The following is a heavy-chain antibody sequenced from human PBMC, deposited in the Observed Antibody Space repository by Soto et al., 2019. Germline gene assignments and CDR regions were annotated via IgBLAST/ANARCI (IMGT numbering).Heavy chain of an antibody. CDR3: AKDRGGSGWPELDC. CDR2: ITANGGGT. J-gene: IGHJ4*02. CDR1: GFTFSSYI. Sequence: GGSLRLSCTASGFTFSSYIMNWVRQAPGKGLEWISTITANGGGTFYADSVKGRFTISRDNSKNTLYLQMDNLRAEDTALYYCAKDRGGSGWPELDCWGQGTQVTVSS. D-gene: IGHD6-19*01. V-gene: IGHV3-23*01.